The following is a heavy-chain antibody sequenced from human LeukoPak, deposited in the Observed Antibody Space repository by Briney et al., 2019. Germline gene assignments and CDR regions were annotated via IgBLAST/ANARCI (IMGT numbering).Heavy chain of an antibody. CDR1: GFTFSSYW. J-gene: IGHJ4*02. V-gene: IGHV3-7*01. D-gene: IGHD6-6*01. Sequence: PGGSLRLSCAASGFTFSSYWMSWVRQAPGKGLEWVANIKQDGSEKYYVDSMKGRYTISRDNAKNSLYLQMNSLRAEDTAVYYCAREGSSSSAGYFDYWGQGTLVTVSS. CDR2: IKQDGSEK. CDR3: AREGSSSSAGYFDY.